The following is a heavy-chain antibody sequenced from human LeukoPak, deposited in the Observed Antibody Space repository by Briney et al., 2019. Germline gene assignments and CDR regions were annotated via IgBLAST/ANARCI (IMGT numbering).Heavy chain of an antibody. Sequence: SETLSLTCIISGGSIGPYYWSWIRQAAGKGPEWIGRIYTTGTADYNPSLKGRVFLSVDTSKNQFSLKLSSVTAADTAVYYCAREWEYSSSSGLDYWGQGTLVTVSS. CDR2: IYTTGTA. J-gene: IGHJ4*02. D-gene: IGHD6-6*01. V-gene: IGHV4-4*07. CDR3: AREWEYSSSSGLDY. CDR1: GGSIGPYY.